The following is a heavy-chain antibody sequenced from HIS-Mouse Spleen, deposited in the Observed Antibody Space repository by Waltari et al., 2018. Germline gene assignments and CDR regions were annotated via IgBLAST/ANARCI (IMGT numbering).Heavy chain of an antibody. CDR1: GFTVSSNY. CDR3: ARSNWYFDY. Sequence: EVQLVESGGGLVQPGGSLRLSCAASGFTVSSNYMSWVRQAPGKGVGWVSVIYSGGSTYYADSVKGRFTISRDNSKNTLYLQLNSLRAEDTAVYYCARSNWYFDYWGQGTLVTVSS. D-gene: IGHD7-27*01. CDR2: IYSGGST. V-gene: IGHV3-66*01. J-gene: IGHJ4*02.